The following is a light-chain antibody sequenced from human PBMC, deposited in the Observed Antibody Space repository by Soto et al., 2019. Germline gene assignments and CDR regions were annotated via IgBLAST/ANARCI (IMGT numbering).Light chain of an antibody. Sequence: QCLLTQPPSASGSRGQSFTISCTGTISDVGGYKYVSWYQQYPGKAPKLMIYAVNKRPSGVPDRFSGSKSGNTASLTVSGLQAEDEADYYCRSYAGSNNYVFGTGTKVTVL. J-gene: IGLJ1*01. CDR2: AVN. V-gene: IGLV2-8*01. CDR1: ISDVGGYKY. CDR3: RSYAGSNNYV.